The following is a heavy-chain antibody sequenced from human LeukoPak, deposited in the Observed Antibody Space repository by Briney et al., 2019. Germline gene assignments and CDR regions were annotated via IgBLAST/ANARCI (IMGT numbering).Heavy chain of an antibody. J-gene: IGHJ4*02. CDR1: GGTFSSYA. CDR3: ARDSVEMATITAFDY. V-gene: IGHV1-69*01. D-gene: IGHD5-24*01. Sequence: SVKVSCKASGGTFSSYAISWVRQAPGQGLEWMGGIIPIFGTANYAQKFQGRVTITADESTSTAYMELSSLRSEDTAVYYCARDSVEMATITAFDYWGQGTLVTVSS. CDR2: IIPIFGTA.